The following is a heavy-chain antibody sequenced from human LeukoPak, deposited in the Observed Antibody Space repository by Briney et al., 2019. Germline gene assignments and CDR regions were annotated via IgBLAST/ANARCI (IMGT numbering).Heavy chain of an antibody. D-gene: IGHD2-15*01. CDR3: ATLLYCSGGSCYFARAGNWFDP. Sequence: GASVKVSCKASGYTFTIYGISWVRQAPGQGLEWMGWISAYNGNTNYAQQLQGRVTMTTDTSTSTAYMELRSLSSDDTAVYYCATLLYCSGGSCYFARAGNWFDPWGQGTLVTVSS. CDR2: ISAYNGNT. V-gene: IGHV1-18*01. CDR1: GYTFTIYG. J-gene: IGHJ5*02.